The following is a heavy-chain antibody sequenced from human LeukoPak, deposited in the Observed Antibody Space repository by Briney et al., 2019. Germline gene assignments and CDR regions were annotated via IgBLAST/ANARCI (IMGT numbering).Heavy chain of an antibody. Sequence: ASVKVSCKASGYTFTSYGISRVRQAPGQGLEWMGWIDPNSGGTNYAQKFQGRVTMTRDTSISTAYMELSGLRSDDTAVYFCARYSSTWNAAFDYWGRGTLVTVSS. J-gene: IGHJ4*02. CDR1: GYTFTSYG. V-gene: IGHV1-2*02. D-gene: IGHD6-13*01. CDR3: ARYSSTWNAAFDY. CDR2: IDPNSGGT.